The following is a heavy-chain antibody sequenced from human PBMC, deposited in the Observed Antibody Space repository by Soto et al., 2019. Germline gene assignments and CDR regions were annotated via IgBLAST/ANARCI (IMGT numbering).Heavy chain of an antibody. Sequence: SETLSLTCTVSGGSISTYYWSWIRQPPGKGLEWIGYIYYSGSTYYNPSLKSRVTISVDTSKNQFSLKLSSVTAADTALYYCARHVTTMVQGRRRWFDPWGQGTLVTVSS. CDR2: IYYSGST. D-gene: IGHD3-10*01. J-gene: IGHJ5*02. CDR3: ARHVTTMVQGRRRWFDP. V-gene: IGHV4-59*08. CDR1: GGSISTYY.